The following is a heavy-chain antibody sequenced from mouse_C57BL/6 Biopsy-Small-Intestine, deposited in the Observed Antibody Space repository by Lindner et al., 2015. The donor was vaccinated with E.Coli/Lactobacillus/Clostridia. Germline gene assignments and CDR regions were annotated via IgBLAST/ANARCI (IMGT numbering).Heavy chain of an antibody. CDR3: TTGRNYYFDY. Sequence: VQLQESGAEFVRPGAQSSCPAQLLALTLKTTSMHWVKQRPEQGLEWIGWIGPESGVSEYASKFQGKATITADTSSNTAYLQVSSLTSEDTAVYYCTTGRNYYFDYWGQGTTLTVSS. V-gene: IGHV14-4*01. CDR2: IGPESGVS. CDR1: ALTLKTTS. J-gene: IGHJ2*01.